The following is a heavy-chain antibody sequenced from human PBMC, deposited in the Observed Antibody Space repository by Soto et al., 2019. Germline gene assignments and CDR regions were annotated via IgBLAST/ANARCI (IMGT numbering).Heavy chain of an antibody. Sequence: QVQLVESGGGVVQPGRSLRLSCAASGFTFSSYGMHWVRQAPGKGLEWVAVIWYDGSNKYYADSVKGRFTISRDNSKNTLYLQMNSLRAEDTAVYYCARDPLYRGGDCYSGWYLDYWGQGTLVTVSS. D-gene: IGHD2-21*02. CDR2: IWYDGSNK. CDR3: ARDPLYRGGDCYSGWYLDY. J-gene: IGHJ4*02. V-gene: IGHV3-33*01. CDR1: GFTFSSYG.